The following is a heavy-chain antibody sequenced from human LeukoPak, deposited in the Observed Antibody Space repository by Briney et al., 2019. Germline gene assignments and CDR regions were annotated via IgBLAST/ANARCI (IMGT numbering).Heavy chain of an antibody. CDR3: ARDIAPYYYDSSRNAFDI. CDR2: ISSSGSTI. D-gene: IGHD3-22*01. V-gene: IGHV3-48*03. J-gene: IGHJ3*02. CDR1: GFTFSNVW. Sequence: GGSLRLSCAASGFTFSNVWMNWVRQAPGKGLEWVSYISSSGSTIYYADSVKGRFTISRDNAKNSLYLQMNSLRVEDTAVYYCARDIAPYYYDSSRNAFDIWGQGTMVTVSS.